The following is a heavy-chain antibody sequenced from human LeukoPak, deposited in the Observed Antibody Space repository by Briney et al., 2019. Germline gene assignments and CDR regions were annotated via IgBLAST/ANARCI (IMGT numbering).Heavy chain of an antibody. CDR2: ISYDGSNK. CDR1: GFTFSSYA. Sequence: GGSLRLSCAASGFTFSSYAMHWVRQAPGKGLEWVAVISYDGSNKYYADSVKGRFTISRDNSKNTLYLQMNSLRAEDTAVYYCARGKYYDILTGLYYFDYWGQGTLVTVSS. D-gene: IGHD3-9*01. CDR3: ARGKYYDILTGLYYFDY. J-gene: IGHJ4*02. V-gene: IGHV3-30-3*01.